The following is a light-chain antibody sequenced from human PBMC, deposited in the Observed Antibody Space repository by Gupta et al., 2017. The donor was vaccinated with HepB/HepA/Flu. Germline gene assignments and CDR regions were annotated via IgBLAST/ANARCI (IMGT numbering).Light chain of an antibody. CDR1: SSDVGNYNY. CDR2: DVT. V-gene: IGLV2-11*01. J-gene: IGLJ3*02. CDR3: CSYAGRYTWV. Sequence: QSALTLPRSLLSSPGQPSIISCTGTSSDVGNYNYVSWYQQHPGKAPKVLIYDVTKRPSGVPDRFSGSKSGNTASLTISGLQAEDEADYYCCSYAGRYTWVFGGGTKLTVL.